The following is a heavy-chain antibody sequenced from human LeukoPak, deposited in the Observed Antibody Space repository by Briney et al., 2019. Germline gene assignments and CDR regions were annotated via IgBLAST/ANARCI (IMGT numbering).Heavy chain of an antibody. Sequence: PSQTLSLTCAISGDSVSSNSAAWNWLRQSPSRGLEWLGRTYYKSKLYYDYAVSVKSRITINPDTTKNQFSLQLNSVTPEDTAVYYCARGGGSYYHWGQGTLVTVSS. D-gene: IGHD1-26*01. CDR1: GDSVSSNSAA. CDR2: TYYKSKLYY. J-gene: IGHJ5*02. CDR3: ARGGGSYYH. V-gene: IGHV6-1*01.